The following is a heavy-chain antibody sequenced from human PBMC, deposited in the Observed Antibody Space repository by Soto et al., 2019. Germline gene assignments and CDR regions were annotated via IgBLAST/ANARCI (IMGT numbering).Heavy chain of an antibody. Sequence: QVQLVQSGAEVKRAGASVKVSCKASGYTFSRYGLSWVRQAPGQGLEWMGWISDYNGNTHYAQKFQGRVIMTTDTSTRTAYMELRSVRSDDTALYFCAGEGYYSGSGTYSPPRYYGMDVWGEGTTVTVSS. V-gene: IGHV1-18*01. D-gene: IGHD3-10*01. CDR1: GYTFSRYG. CDR3: AGEGYYSGSGTYSPPRYYGMDV. CDR2: ISDYNGNT. J-gene: IGHJ6*04.